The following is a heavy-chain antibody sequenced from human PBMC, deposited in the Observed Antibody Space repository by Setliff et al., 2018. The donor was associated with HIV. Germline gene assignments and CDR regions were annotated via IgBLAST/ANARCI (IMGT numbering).Heavy chain of an antibody. Sequence: GASVKVSCKASGGTFNNFAISWVRRAPGQGLEWMGAIIPLLGIVNYAQNFQGRVTITADKSTSTAYVELSSLKSEDTALYYCAREPYGGNPGNAFDIWGQGTKVTVSS. J-gene: IGHJ3*02. CDR3: AREPYGGNPGNAFDI. V-gene: IGHV1-69*10. D-gene: IGHD2-15*01. CDR1: GGTFNNFA. CDR2: IIPLLGIV.